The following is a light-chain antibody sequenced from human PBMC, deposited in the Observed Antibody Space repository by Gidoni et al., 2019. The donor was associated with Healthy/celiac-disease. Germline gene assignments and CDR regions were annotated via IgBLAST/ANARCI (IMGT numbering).Light chain of an antibody. CDR2: GNS. CDR1: SSNIGAGYD. Sequence: QCVLTQTPSVSGAPGQRVTISCTGSSSNIGAGYDVHWYQQLPGTAPKLLIYGNSHRPSGVPGRFSGSKSGTAASLAITGLQAEDEADYYCQSYDSSLSGVFGTGTKVTVL. V-gene: IGLV1-40*01. CDR3: QSYDSSLSGV. J-gene: IGLJ1*01.